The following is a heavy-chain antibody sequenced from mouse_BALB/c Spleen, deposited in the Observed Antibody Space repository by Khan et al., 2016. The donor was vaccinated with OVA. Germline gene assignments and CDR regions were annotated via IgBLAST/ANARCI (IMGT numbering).Heavy chain of an antibody. V-gene: IGHV9-3*02. CDR2: INTNTGEP. D-gene: IGHD2-13*01. CDR3: ARGDFMYGAGLAY. J-gene: IGHJ3*01. CDR1: GYTFTNYG. Sequence: QIQLVQSGPELKKPGETVKISCKASGYTFTNYGMNWVKQAPGKGLKWMGWINTNTGEPTYAEEFKERFALSLDTSASTAYLQLKSLKNEDTATYSSARGDFMYGAGLAYWGQGTLVTVSA.